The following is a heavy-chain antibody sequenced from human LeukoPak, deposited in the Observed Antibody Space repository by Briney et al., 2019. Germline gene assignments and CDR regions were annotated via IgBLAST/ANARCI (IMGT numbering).Heavy chain of an antibody. CDR3: ARDVRGYKY. D-gene: IGHD3-10*02. CDR2: ISSTSSFT. V-gene: IGHV3-11*06. CDR1: GFTFSDYY. Sequence: PGGSLRLSCAASGFTFSDYYMSWIRQAPGKGLEWVSYISSTSSFTNYADSVKGRFTISRDNAKNSLYLQMNSLRAEDTAVYYCARDVRGYKYWGQGTLVIVSS. J-gene: IGHJ4*02.